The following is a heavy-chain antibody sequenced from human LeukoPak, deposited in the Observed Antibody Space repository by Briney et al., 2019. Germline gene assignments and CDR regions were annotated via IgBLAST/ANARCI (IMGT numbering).Heavy chain of an antibody. D-gene: IGHD3-3*01. CDR2: ISYDGSNK. V-gene: IGHV3-30*01. CDR3: ARGFLFGVVINPVGYYFDY. J-gene: IGHJ4*02. Sequence: GGSLRLSCAASGFTFSSYAMHWVRQAPGKGLEWVAVISYDGSNKYYADSVKGRFTISRDNSKNTLYLQMNSLRAEDTAVYYCARGFLFGVVINPVGYYFDYWGQGTLVTVSS. CDR1: GFTFSSYA.